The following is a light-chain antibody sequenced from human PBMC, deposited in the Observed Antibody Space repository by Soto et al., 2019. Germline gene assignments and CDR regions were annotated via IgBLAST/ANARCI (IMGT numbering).Light chain of an antibody. V-gene: IGLV2-23*01. Sequence: QSALTQPASVSGSPGQSITISCTGTNSDVDSYNLVSWFRQHPGEAPKLIVYEGTKRPSGVSNRFSGSKSGNPASLTISGLQAEDEANYYCCSYAGAANVFGTGTKLTVL. J-gene: IGLJ1*01. CDR2: EGT. CDR3: CSYAGAANV. CDR1: NSDVDSYNL.